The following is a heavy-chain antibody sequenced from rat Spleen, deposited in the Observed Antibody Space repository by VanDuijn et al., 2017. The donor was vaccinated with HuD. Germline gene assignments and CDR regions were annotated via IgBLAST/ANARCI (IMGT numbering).Heavy chain of an antibody. CDR2: INSAGST. D-gene: IGHD2-7*01. CDR1: GHSISSSYR. CDR3: TAHGSRISRFAY. J-gene: IGHJ3*01. Sequence: EVQLQESGPGLVKPSQSLSLTCSVTGHSISSSYRWNWIRKFPGNKLEWMGYINSAGSTVYNPSLKSRISITRGTSKNQFFLQVHSVTTEDTATYYCTAHGSRISRFAYWGQGTLVTVSS. V-gene: IGHV3-3*01.